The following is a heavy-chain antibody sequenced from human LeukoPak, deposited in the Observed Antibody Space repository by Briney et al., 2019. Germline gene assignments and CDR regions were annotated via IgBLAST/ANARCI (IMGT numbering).Heavy chain of an antibody. J-gene: IGHJ5*02. V-gene: IGHV3-21*01. CDR1: GFTFSSYS. Sequence: GGSLRLSCAASGFTFSSYSMNWVRQAPGKGLEWVSCISSSSNYKYYADSVKGRFTISRDNAKNSLYLQMNSLRAEDTAMYYCARAGTPLVYDWFDPWGQGTLVTVSS. CDR2: ISSSSNYK. D-gene: IGHD2-21*01. CDR3: ARAGTPLVYDWFDP.